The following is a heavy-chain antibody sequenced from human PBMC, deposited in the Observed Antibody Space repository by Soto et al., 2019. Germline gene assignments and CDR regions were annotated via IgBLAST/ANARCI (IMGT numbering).Heavy chain of an antibody. D-gene: IGHD3-22*01. J-gene: IGHJ4*02. CDR1: GGSFSGYY. CDR3: ARTAKSKAFYYDSSGYYRKGYFDY. V-gene: IGHV4-34*01. Sequence: SETLSLTCAVYGGSFSGYYWSWIRQPPGKGLEWIGEINHSGSTNYNPSLKSRVTISVDTSKNQFSLKLSSVTAADTAVYYCARTAKSKAFYYDSSGYYRKGYFDYWGQGTRVTVSS. CDR2: INHSGST.